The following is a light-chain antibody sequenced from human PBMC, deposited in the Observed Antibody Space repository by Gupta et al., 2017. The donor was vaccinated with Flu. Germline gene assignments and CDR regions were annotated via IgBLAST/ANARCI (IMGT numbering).Light chain of an antibody. CDR1: SSDVGGYKY. CDR3: SSYAGRNNWV. Sequence: SVTISCTGTSSDVGGYKYVSWYHQHPGKAPKLMIYEVSKRPSGVPDRFSGSKSGNTASLTVSGLQAEEEADYYCSSYAGRNNWVFGGGTELTVL. V-gene: IGLV2-8*01. CDR2: EVS. J-gene: IGLJ3*02.